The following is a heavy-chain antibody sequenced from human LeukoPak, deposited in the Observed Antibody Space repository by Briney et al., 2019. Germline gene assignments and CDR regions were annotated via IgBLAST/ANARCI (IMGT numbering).Heavy chain of an antibody. CDR1: GFRFSFYS. D-gene: IGHD3-9*01. CDR2: ISSSRSSI. CDR3: AGVVRYSREDY. V-gene: IGHV3-48*04. Sequence: PGGSLRLSCAASGFRFSFYSMNWVRQAPGKGLEWVSHISSSRSSISYADSVKGRFTISRDNANNSLYLQMDSLRAEDTAVYYCAGVVRYSREDYWGQGTLVTVSS. J-gene: IGHJ4*02.